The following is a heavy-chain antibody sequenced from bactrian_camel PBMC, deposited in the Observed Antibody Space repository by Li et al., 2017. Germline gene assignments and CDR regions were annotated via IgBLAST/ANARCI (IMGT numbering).Heavy chain of an antibody. V-gene: IGHV3S40*01. Sequence: QLVESGGGSVQAGGSLRLSCAVSGYDALYLCMGWVRQAPGKGLEWVSTVSNTGGTTYYVDSVKGRFTIARDNNKETVYLQMNSLKPEDTAVYYCVRDVDSTDGIPDFGYWGQGTQVTVS. J-gene: IGHJ6*01. CDR1: GYDALYLC. CDR2: VSNTGGTT. CDR3: VRDVDSTDGIPDFGY.